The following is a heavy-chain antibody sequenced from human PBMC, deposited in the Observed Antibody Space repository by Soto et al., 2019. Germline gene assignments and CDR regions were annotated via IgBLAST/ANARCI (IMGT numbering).Heavy chain of an antibody. Sequence: EVQLLESGGALAQPGESLRLSCVGSGFSFSVFAMSWVRQAPGKGLEWVSAISGGGGSTFFAGSVRGRFSISRDNSRDTVYLHMDNLSVEDTAIYYCAKDLRYSSSWYSLGSWGQGTLVTVSS. D-gene: IGHD6-13*01. CDR1: GFSFSVFA. V-gene: IGHV3-23*01. CDR3: AKDLRYSSSWYSLGS. J-gene: IGHJ4*02. CDR2: ISGGGGST.